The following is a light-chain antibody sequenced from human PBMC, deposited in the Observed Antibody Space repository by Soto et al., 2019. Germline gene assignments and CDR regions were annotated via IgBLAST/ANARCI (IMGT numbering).Light chain of an antibody. J-gene: IGLJ1*01. Sequence: SALTQPPSVSVSPGQSITISCTGTSSDVGGYNYFSWYQQQPGKAPKLIIFEVSYRPSVIANRFSASKSGDTASLTITVLQADDEADYYCCSYTDSKTYIFGSGTKVTVL. CDR1: SSDVGGYNY. CDR2: EVS. V-gene: IGLV2-14*01. CDR3: CSYTDSKTYI.